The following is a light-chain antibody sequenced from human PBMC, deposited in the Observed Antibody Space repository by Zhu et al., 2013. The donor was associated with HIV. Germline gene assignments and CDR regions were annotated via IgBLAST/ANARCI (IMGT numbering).Light chain of an antibody. CDR2: DAS. V-gene: IGKV3-20*01. J-gene: IGKJ4*01. CDR1: QSITSNY. Sequence: EIVLTQSPATLSVSPGERATLSCRASQSITSNYLAWYQQNPGQAPRLLIYDASSRATGIPDRFSGSGSGTDFTLSISRLEPEDFAVYYCQQYGTSLITFGGGTTVEIK. CDR3: QQYGTSLIT.